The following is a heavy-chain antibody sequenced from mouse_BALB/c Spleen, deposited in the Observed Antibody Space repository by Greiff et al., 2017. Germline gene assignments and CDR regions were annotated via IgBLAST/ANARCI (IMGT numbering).Heavy chain of an antibody. V-gene: IGHV5-6-4*01. J-gene: IGHJ4*01. D-gene: IGHD2-2*01. CDR2: ISSGGSYT. CDR1: GFTFSSYT. CDR3: TRIYYGYHYYAMDY. Sequence: EVKVVESGGGLVKPGGSLKLSCAASGFTFSSYTMSWVRQTPEKRLEWVATISSGGSYTYYPDSVKGRFTISRDNAKNTLYLQMSSLKSEDTAMYYCTRIYYGYHYYAMDYWGQGTSVTVSS.